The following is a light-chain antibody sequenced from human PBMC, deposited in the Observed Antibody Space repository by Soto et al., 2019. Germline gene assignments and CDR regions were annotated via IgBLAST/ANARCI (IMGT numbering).Light chain of an antibody. CDR3: QQFDSYPWT. Sequence: DIQMTQSPSTLSASVGDRVNITCRASQSIGRWLAWYQEKPGEAPHLLIFDASALGPGVPSRFGGRGSGTEFSLTISSLQPEDSATYYCQQFDSYPWTFGQGTMVDI. V-gene: IGKV1-5*01. CDR1: QSIGRW. J-gene: IGKJ1*01. CDR2: DAS.